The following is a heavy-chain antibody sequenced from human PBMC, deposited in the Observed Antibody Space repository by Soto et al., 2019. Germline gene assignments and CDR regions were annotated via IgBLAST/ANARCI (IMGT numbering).Heavy chain of an antibody. D-gene: IGHD3-10*01. CDR3: ARAPVVRGVIGFDY. V-gene: IGHV4-31*03. CDR1: GGSISSGGYY. CDR2: IYYSGST. J-gene: IGHJ4*02. Sequence: PSETQSLTCTVSGGSISSGGYYWSWIRQHPGKGLEWIGYIYYSGSTYYNPSLKSRVTISVDTSKNQFSLKLSSVTAADTAVYYCARAPVVRGVIGFDYWGQGTLVTVSS.